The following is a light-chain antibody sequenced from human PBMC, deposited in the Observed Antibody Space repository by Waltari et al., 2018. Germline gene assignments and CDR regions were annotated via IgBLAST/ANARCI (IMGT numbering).Light chain of an antibody. J-gene: IGLJ2*01. CDR2: KDS. Sequence: ESGQAPVLIIYKDSERPSGIPERFSGSSSGTTVTLTISDVQSEDEADYYCQSTVSSGTYTGLFGGGTKLNVL. V-gene: IGLV3-25*03. CDR3: QSTVSSGTYTGL.